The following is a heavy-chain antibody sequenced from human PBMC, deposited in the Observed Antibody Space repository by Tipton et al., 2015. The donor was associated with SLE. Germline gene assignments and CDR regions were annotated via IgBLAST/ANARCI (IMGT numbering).Heavy chain of an antibody. CDR2: IYYSGST. CDR3: ARGSPDPTD. V-gene: IGHV4-59*12. CDR1: SGPISSYY. D-gene: IGHD3-10*01. J-gene: IGHJ4*02. Sequence: TLSLTCTVSSGPISSYYWSWIRQPPGKGLEWIGYIYYSGSTNYNPSLKSRVTISVDTSKNQFSLKLSSVTAADTAVYYCARGSPDPTDWGQGTLVTVSS.